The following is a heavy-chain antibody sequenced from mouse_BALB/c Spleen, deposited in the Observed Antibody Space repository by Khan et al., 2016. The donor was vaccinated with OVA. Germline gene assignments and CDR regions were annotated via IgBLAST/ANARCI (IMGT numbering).Heavy chain of an antibody. CDR2: IYPGDGDT. J-gene: IGHJ3*02. V-gene: IGHV1-87*01. D-gene: IGHD2-4*01. Sequence: QVQLQQSGAELARPGASVKLSCKASGYTFTSYWMQWVKQRPGQGLEWIGAIYPGDGDTRYTQKFKGKATLTADKSSSTAYMQLSSLASEDSAVYYCGNIYYEYGWGQGTLVTVSA. CDR3: GNIYYEYG. CDR1: GYTFTSYW.